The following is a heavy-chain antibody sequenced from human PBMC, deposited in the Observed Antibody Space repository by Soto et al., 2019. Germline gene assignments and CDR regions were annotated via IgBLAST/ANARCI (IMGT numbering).Heavy chain of an antibody. D-gene: IGHD3-10*01. V-gene: IGHV1-18*01. Sequence: GASVKVSCKTSGYTFTDHGIDWVRQAPGQGLEWVGWVSSYNGNTNYAYNLKDRVIMTTDASTSTAYMELRGLMSDDTAVYYCAREVEGSYSPADFWGQGTPVTVSS. CDR2: VSSYNGNT. CDR3: AREVEGSYSPADF. CDR1: GYTFTDHG. J-gene: IGHJ4*02.